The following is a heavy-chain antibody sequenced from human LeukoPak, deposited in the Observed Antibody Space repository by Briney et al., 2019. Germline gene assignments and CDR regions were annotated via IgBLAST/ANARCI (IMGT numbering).Heavy chain of an antibody. J-gene: IGHJ6*03. Sequence: SETLSLTCAVYGGSFSGYYWSWIRQPPGKGLEWIGEINHSGSTNYNPSLKSRVTISVDTSKNQFSLKLSPVTAADTAVYYCARRPFNGVDYYYYYYMDVWGKGTTVTVSS. V-gene: IGHV4-34*01. D-gene: IGHD2-8*01. CDR1: GGSFSGYY. CDR3: ARRPFNGVDYYYYYYMDV. CDR2: INHSGST.